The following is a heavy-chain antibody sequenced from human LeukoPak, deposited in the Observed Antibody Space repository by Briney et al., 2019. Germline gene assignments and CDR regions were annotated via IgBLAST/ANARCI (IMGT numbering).Heavy chain of an antibody. D-gene: IGHD6-19*01. CDR2: INTDGSST. CDR1: GFTLSSYW. CDR3: AKDAHSSGWWGPFDY. J-gene: IGHJ4*02. Sequence: PGGSLRLSCAASGFTLSSYWMHWVRQAPGKGLVWVSRINTDGSSTSYADSVKGRFTISRDNAKNTLYLQMNSLRAEDTAVYYCAKDAHSSGWWGPFDYWGQGTLVTVSS. V-gene: IGHV3-74*01.